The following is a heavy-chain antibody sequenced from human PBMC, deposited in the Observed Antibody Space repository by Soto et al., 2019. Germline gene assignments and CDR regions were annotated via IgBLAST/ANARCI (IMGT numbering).Heavy chain of an antibody. CDR3: ARHHRNDTGPFDI. V-gene: IGHV5-51*01. D-gene: IGHD1-1*01. CDR1: GYSFTSYW. Sequence: PGESLKISCKGSGYSFTSYWIGWVRQMPGKGLEWMGIIYPGDYETRYSPSFEGQIFVSVDKSITTAYLQWSSLKASDTAMYFCARHHRNDTGPFDIWGKGTMVTVSS. CDR2: IYPGDYET. J-gene: IGHJ3*02.